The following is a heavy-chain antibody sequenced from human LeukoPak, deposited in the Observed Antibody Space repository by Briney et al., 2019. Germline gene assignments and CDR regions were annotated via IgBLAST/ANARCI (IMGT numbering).Heavy chain of an antibody. Sequence: GGSLRLSCAASGFTFSSYWMHWVRQAPGKGLVWVSRINSDGGSTNYADSVKGRFTISRDNAKNTLYLQMNSLRAEDTAVYYCARVYRTGWFDPWGQGTLVTVSS. V-gene: IGHV3-74*01. J-gene: IGHJ5*02. CDR3: ARVYRTGWFDP. CDR1: GFTFSSYW. CDR2: INSDGGST. D-gene: IGHD1-1*01.